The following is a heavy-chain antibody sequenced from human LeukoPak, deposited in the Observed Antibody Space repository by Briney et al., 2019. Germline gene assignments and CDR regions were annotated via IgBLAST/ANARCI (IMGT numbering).Heavy chain of an antibody. CDR3: ARGDCSSTICYSPMDV. V-gene: IGHV4-38-2*02. CDR1: GYSINSGYY. J-gene: IGHJ6*03. D-gene: IGHD2-2*01. CDR2: IYRSGST. Sequence: PSETLSLTCTVSGYSINSGYYWVWIRQPPGKCLEWIGSIYRSGSTNYNPSLKSRVTISVDTSKNQFSLKVSSVTAADTAVYYCARGDCSSTICYSPMDVWGKGTTVTVSS.